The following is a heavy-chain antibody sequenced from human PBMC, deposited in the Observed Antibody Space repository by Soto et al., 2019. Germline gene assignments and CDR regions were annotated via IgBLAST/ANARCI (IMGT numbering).Heavy chain of an antibody. V-gene: IGHV4-31*03. CDR2: IYYSGST. Sequence: SETMSLTCTVSGGSISSGCYYWSWISQHPGKGLEWIGYIYYSGSTYYNPSLKSRVTISVDTSKNQFSLKLSSVTAADTAVYYCARALRTPRGYYYYMDVWGKGTTVTVSS. CDR3: ARALRTPRGYYYYMDV. CDR1: GGSISSGCYY. D-gene: IGHD2-15*01. J-gene: IGHJ6*03.